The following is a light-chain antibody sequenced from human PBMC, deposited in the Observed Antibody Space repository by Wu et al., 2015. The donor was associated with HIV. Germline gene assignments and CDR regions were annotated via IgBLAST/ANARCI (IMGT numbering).Light chain of an antibody. CDR1: ESVRSN. CDR3: QQYGSSPLT. J-gene: IGKJ4*01. Sequence: EIVMTLSPATLSVSPGERATLSCRASESVRSNLAWYQQKPGQAPRLLIYDASTRATGIPARFSGSGSGTEFTLTISSLQSEDFAVYYCQQYGSSPLTFGGGTKVEIK. V-gene: IGKV3-15*01. CDR2: DAS.